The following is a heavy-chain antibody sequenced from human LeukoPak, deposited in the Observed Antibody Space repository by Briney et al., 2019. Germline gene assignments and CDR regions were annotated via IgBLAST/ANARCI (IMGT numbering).Heavy chain of an antibody. J-gene: IGHJ6*02. CDR1: GFTFSSYG. CDR2: IWYDGSNK. D-gene: IGHD2-2*01. Sequence: PGGSLRLSCAASGFTFSSYGMHWVRQAPGKGLEWVAVIWYDGSNKYYADSVKGRFTISRDNSKNTLYLQMNSLRAEDTAVYYCARDIPNDCSSTSSCYKKGGYYYYGMDVWGQGTTVTVSS. V-gene: IGHV3-33*01. CDR3: ARDIPNDCSSTSSCYKKGGYYYYGMDV.